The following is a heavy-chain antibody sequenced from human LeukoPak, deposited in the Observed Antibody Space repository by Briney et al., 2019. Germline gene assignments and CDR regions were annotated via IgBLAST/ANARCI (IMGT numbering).Heavy chain of an antibody. CDR3: ARRRFDSSGYTDY. CDR1: GFTFSFSNDW. Sequence: GGSLRLSCAASGFTFSFSNDWMSWVRQAPGKGLEWVANIKQDGSEKYYVDSVKGRFTISRDNAKNSLYLQMNSLRAEDTAVYYCARRRFDSSGYTDYWGQGTLVTVSS. D-gene: IGHD3-22*01. CDR2: IKQDGSEK. V-gene: IGHV3-7*01. J-gene: IGHJ4*02.